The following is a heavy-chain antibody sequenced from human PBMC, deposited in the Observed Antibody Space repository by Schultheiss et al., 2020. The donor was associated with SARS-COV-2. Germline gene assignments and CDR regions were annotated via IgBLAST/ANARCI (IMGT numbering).Heavy chain of an antibody. V-gene: IGHV3-23*01. D-gene: IGHD5-18*01. CDR1: GFTFSSYA. J-gene: IGHJ4*02. Sequence: GGSLRLSCAASGFTFSSYAMHWVRQAPGKGLEWVSAIGTGGDTYYADSVKGRFTISRDNSKNTLYLQMNSLRAEDTAVYYCANTPGYSPDYWGQGTLVTVSS. CDR2: IGTGGDT. CDR3: ANTPGYSPDY.